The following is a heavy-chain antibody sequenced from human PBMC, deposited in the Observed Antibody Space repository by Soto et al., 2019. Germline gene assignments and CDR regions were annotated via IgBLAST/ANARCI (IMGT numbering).Heavy chain of an antibody. CDR2: VWFDGRNK. V-gene: IGHV3-33*08. J-gene: IGHJ6*01. Sequence: PVGSLRLSCASSVFTFSSYGMHCVRHSPGKWLEWVAVVWFDGRNKYYADSVKGRFTISRDNSKSRVYLQMNSLRAEDTAVYYCARDFYDGSASYGMEVLGQATSVTVSS. CDR1: VFTFSSYG. CDR3: ARDFYDGSASYGMEV. D-gene: IGHD3-22*01.